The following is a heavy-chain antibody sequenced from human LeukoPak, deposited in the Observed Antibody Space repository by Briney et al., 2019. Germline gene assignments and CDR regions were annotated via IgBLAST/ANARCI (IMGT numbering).Heavy chain of an antibody. Sequence: NPSQTLSLTCTVSGGSMSSDSYYWNWIRQPAGKGLEWIGRVYTSGSTNYNPSLKGRVTMSVDTSKNQFSLKLSSVTAADTAVYYCARDSAEHGSGSFDYWGQGTLVTVSS. CDR1: GGSMSSDSYY. V-gene: IGHV4-61*02. CDR2: VYTSGST. CDR3: ARDSAEHGSGSFDY. J-gene: IGHJ4*02. D-gene: IGHD3-10*01.